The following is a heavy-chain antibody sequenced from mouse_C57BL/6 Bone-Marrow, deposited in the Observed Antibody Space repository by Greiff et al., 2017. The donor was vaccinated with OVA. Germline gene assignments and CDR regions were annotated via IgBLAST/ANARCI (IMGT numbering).Heavy chain of an antibody. J-gene: IGHJ4*01. D-gene: IGHD2-4*01. CDR2: ISYDGSN. Sequence: EVKLMESGPGLVKPSQSLSLTCSVTGYSITSGYYWNWIRQFPGNKLEWMGYISYDGSNNSNPSLKNRISFTRDTSKNQFFLKLNSVTTEDTATDYCAREGGLRRGYAMDYWGQGTSVTVSS. CDR3: AREGGLRRGYAMDY. CDR1: GYSITSGYY. V-gene: IGHV3-6*01.